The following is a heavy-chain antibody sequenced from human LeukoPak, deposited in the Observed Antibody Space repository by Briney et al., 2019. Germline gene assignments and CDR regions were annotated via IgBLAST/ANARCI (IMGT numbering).Heavy chain of an antibody. J-gene: IGHJ6*04. V-gene: IGHV1-69*13. Sequence: SVKVSCKASGGTLSSYAISWVRQAPGQGLEWMGGIIPIFGTANYAQKFQGRVTITADESTSTAYMELSSLRSEDTAVYYCARSMVPNSYYYYGMDVWGKGTTVTVSS. CDR3: ARSMVPNSYYYYGMDV. D-gene: IGHD3-10*01. CDR2: IIPIFGTA. CDR1: GGTLSSYA.